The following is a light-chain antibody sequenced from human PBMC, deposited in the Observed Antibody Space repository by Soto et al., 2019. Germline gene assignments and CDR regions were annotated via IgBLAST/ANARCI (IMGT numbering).Light chain of an antibody. CDR3: QQFNSYPPT. CDR2: DAS. V-gene: IGKV1-13*02. CDR1: QGISSA. J-gene: IGKJ5*01. Sequence: AIQLTQSPSSLSASVGDRVTITCRASQGISSALAWYQQKPGKAPKLLIYDASSLESGVPSRFSGSGSGTDFTLTISSLQPEDFATYYCQQFNSYPPTFVQGTRLEMK.